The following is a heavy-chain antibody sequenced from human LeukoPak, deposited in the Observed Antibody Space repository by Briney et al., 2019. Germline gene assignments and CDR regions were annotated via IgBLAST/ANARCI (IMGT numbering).Heavy chain of an antibody. D-gene: IGHD3-10*01. CDR1: GFTFNIYA. CDR3: ARGSLGDGSLLIDY. CDR2: INSDGSDI. J-gene: IGHJ4*02. Sequence: PGGSLRLSCAASGFTFNIYAMNWVRQAPGKGLVWVSRINSDGSDITYADSVKGRFTISRDNAKNTVYVQMNSLRAEDTAVYYCARGSLGDGSLLIDYWGQGTLVTVSS. V-gene: IGHV3-74*01.